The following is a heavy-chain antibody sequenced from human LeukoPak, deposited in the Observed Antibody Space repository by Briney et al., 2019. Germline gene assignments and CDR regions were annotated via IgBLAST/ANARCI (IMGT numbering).Heavy chain of an antibody. CDR1: GYTFTGYY. J-gene: IGHJ4*02. V-gene: IGHV1-2*02. CDR2: INPNSGGT. CDR3: ARELTAVAGTLGGY. Sequence: GASVKVSCKASGYTFTGYYMHCVRQAPGQGLEWMGWINPNSGGTNYAQKFQGRVTMNRDTSISTAYMELSRLRSDDTAVYYCARELTAVAGTLGGYWGQGTLVTVSS. D-gene: IGHD6-19*01.